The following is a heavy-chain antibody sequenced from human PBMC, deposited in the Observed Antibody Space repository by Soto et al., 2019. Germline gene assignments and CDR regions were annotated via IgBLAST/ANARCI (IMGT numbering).Heavy chain of an antibody. V-gene: IGHV4-39*01. CDR3: ENSGSYFSFDY. CDR2: MSYSGST. J-gene: IGHJ4*02. D-gene: IGHD1-26*01. CDR1: GGSISSSSHY. Sequence: SETLSLTCTVSGGSISSSSHYWGWIRQPPGKGLEWIGTMSYSGSTYYNPSLKSRVTISVDTSKTQLSLKLSSVTAADTAVYYCENSGSYFSFDYWGQGTLVTVSS.